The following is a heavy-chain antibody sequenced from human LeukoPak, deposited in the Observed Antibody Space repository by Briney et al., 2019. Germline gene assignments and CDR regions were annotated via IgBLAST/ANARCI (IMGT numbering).Heavy chain of an antibody. J-gene: IGHJ4*02. CDR2: ISSSSSYI. CDR1: GFTFSSYS. V-gene: IGHV3-21*01. CDR3: AREDYYDYVWGSYHLFDY. D-gene: IGHD3-16*02. Sequence: GGSLRLSCAASGFTFSSYSMNWVRQAPGKGLEWVSSISSSSSYIYYADSVKGRFTISRDNAKNSLYLQMNSLRAEDTAVYYCAREDYYDYVWGSYHLFDYWGQGTLVTVSS.